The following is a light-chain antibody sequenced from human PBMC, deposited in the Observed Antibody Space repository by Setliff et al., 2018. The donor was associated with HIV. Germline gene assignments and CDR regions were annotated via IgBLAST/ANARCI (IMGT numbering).Light chain of an antibody. V-gene: IGLV2-11*01. CDR3: CSYVTGSTYV. J-gene: IGLJ1*01. CDR1: ASDIGNYKY. CDR2: DVT. Sequence: QSVLTQPRSVSGSPGQSVTISCTGTASDIGNYKYVSWYQQHPEKAPKLILYDVTTRPSGVSNRFSGSKSGNTASLTISGLQAEDEADYFCCSYVTGSTYVCGTGTKVTVL.